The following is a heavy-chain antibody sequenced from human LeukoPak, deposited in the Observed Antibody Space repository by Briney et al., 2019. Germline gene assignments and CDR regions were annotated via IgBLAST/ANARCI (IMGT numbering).Heavy chain of an antibody. CDR2: ISSSSSYI. CDR3: ARDWSDDAFDI. CDR1: GFTFSSYS. D-gene: IGHD2-8*02. J-gene: IGHJ3*02. V-gene: IGHV3-21*01. Sequence: GGSLRLSCAASGFTFSSYSMNWVRQAPGKGLEWVSSISSSSSYIYYADSVKGRFTISRDNAKNSLYLQMNSLRAKDTAVYYCARDWSDDAFDIWGQGTMVTVSS.